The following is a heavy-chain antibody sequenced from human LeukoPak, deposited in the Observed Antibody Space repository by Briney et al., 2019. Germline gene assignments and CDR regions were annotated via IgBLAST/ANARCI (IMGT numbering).Heavy chain of an antibody. V-gene: IGHV1-69*13. Sequence: SVKVSCKASGGTFSSYAISWVRQAPGQGLEWMGGIIPIFGTANYAQKFQGRVTITADESTSTAYLELSSLRSEDTAFYYCAGPFLKWGEGFDPWGQGTLVTVSS. J-gene: IGHJ5*02. CDR2: IIPIFGTA. CDR3: AGPFLKWGEGFDP. CDR1: GGTFSSYA. D-gene: IGHD3-16*01.